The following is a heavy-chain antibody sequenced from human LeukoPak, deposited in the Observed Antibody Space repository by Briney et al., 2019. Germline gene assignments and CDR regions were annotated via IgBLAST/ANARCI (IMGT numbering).Heavy chain of an antibody. J-gene: IGHJ3*02. CDR1: GYSFTSYW. Sequence: GESLKISCKGSGYSFTSYWIGWVRQMPGKGLEWMGIIYPGDSDTRYSPSFQGQVTISADKSISTAYLQWSSLKASDTAMYYCASCRSSSWQSDAFDIWGQGTMVTVSS. D-gene: IGHD6-13*01. V-gene: IGHV5-51*01. CDR3: ASCRSSSWQSDAFDI. CDR2: IYPGDSDT.